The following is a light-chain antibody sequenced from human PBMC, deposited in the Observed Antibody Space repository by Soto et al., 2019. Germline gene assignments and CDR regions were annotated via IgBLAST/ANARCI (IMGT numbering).Light chain of an antibody. J-gene: IGLJ2*01. V-gene: IGLV2-14*03. Sequence: QSVLPQPASVSGSPGQSITISCTGTSSDVGGYNYVSWYQHHPGKAPKLMIYDVSNRASGVSNRFSGSKSGNTASLTISGLQAEDEAGYYCSSYRSSSIPVVFGGGTKVTVL. CDR1: SSDVGGYNY. CDR3: SSYRSSSIPVV. CDR2: DVS.